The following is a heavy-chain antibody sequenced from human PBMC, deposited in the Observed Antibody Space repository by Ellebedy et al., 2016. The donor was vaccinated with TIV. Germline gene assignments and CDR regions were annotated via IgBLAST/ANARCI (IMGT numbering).Heavy chain of an antibody. J-gene: IGHJ4*02. Sequence: GGSLRLXXAASGFTFNDYSMNWVRQAPGKGLEWISYLSSSRSFIYYADSVKGRFTISRDNAKNSLFLQMNSLRTNDTAVYYCAGPYSGGWFGPGYWGQGTLVTVSS. CDR1: GFTFNDYS. CDR3: AGPYSGGWFGPGY. CDR2: LSSSRSFI. D-gene: IGHD6-19*01. V-gene: IGHV3-48*01.